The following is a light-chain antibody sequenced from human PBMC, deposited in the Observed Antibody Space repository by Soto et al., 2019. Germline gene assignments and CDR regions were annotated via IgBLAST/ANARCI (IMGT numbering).Light chain of an antibody. J-gene: IGKJ1*01. CDR3: QQYNSYST. CDR1: QSISSW. V-gene: IGKV1-5*01. Sequence: DIQMTQSPSTLSASVGDRVTITCRASQSISSWLAWYQQKPGKAPKLLIYDAYSLESGVPSRFSGSGSGTDFTLTISSLQPDDFATYDCQQYNSYSTFGQGTKVEIK. CDR2: DAY.